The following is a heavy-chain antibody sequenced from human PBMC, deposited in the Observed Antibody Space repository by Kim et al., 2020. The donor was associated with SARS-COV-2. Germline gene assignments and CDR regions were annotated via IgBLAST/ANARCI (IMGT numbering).Heavy chain of an antibody. V-gene: IGHV3-74*01. J-gene: IGHJ4*02. CDR3: ARSRGAGFDF. D-gene: IGHD6-19*01. CDR2: T. Sequence: TTYADSVKGRFTITRDNAKNTVYLQMNSLRAEDTAVYYCARSRGAGFDFWGLGTLVTVSS.